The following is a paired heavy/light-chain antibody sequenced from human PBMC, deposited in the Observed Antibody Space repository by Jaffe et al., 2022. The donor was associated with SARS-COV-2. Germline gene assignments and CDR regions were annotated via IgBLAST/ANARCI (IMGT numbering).Light chain of an antibody. CDR2: GAS. J-gene: IGKJ1*01. CDR3: QQYYSPPRT. V-gene: IGKV4-1*01. Sequence: DIVMTQSPDSLAVSLGERATINCKSSQSVLYSSNNENYLAWYQQKPGQPPKLLIYGASTRESGVPDRFSGSGSGTDFTLTISSLQAEDVAVYYCQQYYSPPRTFGQGTKVEIK. CDR1: QSVLYSSNNENY.
Heavy chain of an antibody. D-gene: IGHD3-22*01. V-gene: IGHV3-48*01. CDR2: ISSRSSAI. Sequence: EVQLVESGGALVQPGGSLRLACAASGLTFSTYNMNWVRQAPGRGLEWVSYISSRSSAIHYADSVKGRFTISRDNAKNSLYLQMNSLRAEDTAVYYCARDSIASTIVVIRTLSWYFDLWGRGTLVTVSS. CDR1: GLTFSTYN. CDR3: ARDSIASTIVVIRTLSWYFDL. J-gene: IGHJ2*01.